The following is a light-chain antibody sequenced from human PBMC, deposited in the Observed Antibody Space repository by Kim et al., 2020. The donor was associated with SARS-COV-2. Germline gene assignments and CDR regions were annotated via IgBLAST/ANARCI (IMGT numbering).Light chain of an antibody. CDR2: AAS. Sequence: SASVGDRVPITCRASQGISTFLAWFQQKPGKAPKSLISAASTLQSGVPSKFSGSGSGTDFTLTISGLQPEDVATYYCQQYHSDPPTFGQGTKLEIK. V-gene: IGKV1-16*02. J-gene: IGKJ2*01. CDR3: QQYHSDPPT. CDR1: QGISTF.